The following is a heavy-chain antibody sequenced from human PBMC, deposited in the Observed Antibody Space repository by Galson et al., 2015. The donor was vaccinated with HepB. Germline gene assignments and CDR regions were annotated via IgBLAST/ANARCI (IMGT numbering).Heavy chain of an antibody. CDR1: GYTFTGYY. CDR2: INPNSGGT. Sequence: SVKVSCKASGYTFTGYYMHWVRQAPGQGLEWMGWINPNSGGTNYAQKFQGWVTMTRDTSISTAYMELSRLRSDDTAVYYCARVIEGSYDAFDIWGQGTMVTVSS. CDR3: ARVIEGSYDAFDI. V-gene: IGHV1-2*04. D-gene: IGHD3-10*01. J-gene: IGHJ3*02.